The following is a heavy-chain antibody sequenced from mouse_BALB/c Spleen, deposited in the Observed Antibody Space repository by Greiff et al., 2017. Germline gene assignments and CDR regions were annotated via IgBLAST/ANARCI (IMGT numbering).Heavy chain of an antibody. J-gene: IGHJ2*01. CDR3: TRRDYGYFDY. CDR1: GYTFTSYW. V-gene: IGHV1S22*01. Sequence: KQPGSELVRPGASVKLSCKASGYTFTSYWMHWVKQRHGQGLEWIGNIYPGSGSTNYDEKFKSKGTLTVDTSSSTAYMHLSSLTSEDSAVYYCTRRDYGYFDYWGQGTTLTVSS. CDR2: IYPGSGST. D-gene: IGHD1-1*01.